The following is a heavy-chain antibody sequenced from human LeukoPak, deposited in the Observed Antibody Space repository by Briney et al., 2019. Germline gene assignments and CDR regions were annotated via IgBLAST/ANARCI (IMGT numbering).Heavy chain of an antibody. CDR3: GGDGRWFDP. CDR2: IKSKTDGGTI. J-gene: IGHJ5*02. V-gene: IGHV3-15*01. CDR1: GFNFINAW. Sequence: GGSLRLSCAASGFNFINAWMTWVRQAPGKGLEWVGRIKSKTDGGTIDYAAPVKGRFAISRDDSKNTLYLQMNSLKTEDTGVYYCGGDGRWFDPWGQGTLVTVSS. D-gene: IGHD2-21*02.